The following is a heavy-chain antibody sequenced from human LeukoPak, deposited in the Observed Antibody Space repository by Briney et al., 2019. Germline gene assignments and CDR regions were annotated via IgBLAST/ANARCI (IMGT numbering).Heavy chain of an antibody. CDR2: IKQDGSEK. J-gene: IGHJ4*02. V-gene: IGHV3-7*03. CDR3: ALGATSGYYSALVS. D-gene: IGHD3-3*01. CDR1: GFTFRSYW. Sequence: PGGSLRLSCAASGFTFRSYWMTWVRQAPGKGLEWVANIKQDGSEKHYGDSVKGRFTISRDNAKKSLYLQTDSLRAEDTPLYYCALGATSGYYSALVSWGQGTLVTVSS.